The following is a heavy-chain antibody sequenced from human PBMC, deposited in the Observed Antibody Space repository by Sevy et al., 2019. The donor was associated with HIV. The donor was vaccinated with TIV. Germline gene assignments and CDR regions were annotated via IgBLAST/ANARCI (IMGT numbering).Heavy chain of an antibody. Sequence: APVKVSCKASGYTFTSYDINWVRQATGQGLEWMGWMNPNSGNTGYAQKFQGRVTMTRNTSISTAYMELSSLRSEDTAVYYCARGGGYCSGGSCRHDYWGQGTLVTVSS. CDR2: MNPNSGNT. D-gene: IGHD2-15*01. V-gene: IGHV1-8*01. CDR1: GYTFTSYD. J-gene: IGHJ4*02. CDR3: ARGGGYCSGGSCRHDY.